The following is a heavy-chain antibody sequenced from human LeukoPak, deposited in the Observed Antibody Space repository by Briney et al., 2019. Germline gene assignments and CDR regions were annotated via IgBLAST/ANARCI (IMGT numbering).Heavy chain of an antibody. CDR1: QFTFSTYN. Sequence: HPGGSLRLSCAASQFTFSTYNMNWVRQAPGKGLEWVSYISSSSNSIYYADSVKGRFTISRDNSKNTLYLQMNSLRAEDTAVYYCAKVGPLSSTTGLGTDYWGQGTLVTVSS. CDR3: AKVGPLSSTTGLGTDY. D-gene: IGHD2/OR15-2a*01. V-gene: IGHV3-48*01. J-gene: IGHJ4*02. CDR2: ISSSSNSI.